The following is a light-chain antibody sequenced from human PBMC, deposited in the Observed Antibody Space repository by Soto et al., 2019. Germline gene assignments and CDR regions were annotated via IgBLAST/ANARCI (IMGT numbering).Light chain of an antibody. J-gene: IGLJ1*01. Sequence: QSALTQPASVSGSPGQSIAISCTGTSSDVGGYNYVSWHQQHPGKAPKVLISVVSNRPSGVSNRFSGSKSGNTASLTISGLQAEDEADYYCSSYRSGGTFVFGSGTKVIVL. CDR2: VVS. CDR1: SSDVGGYNY. CDR3: SSYRSGGTFV. V-gene: IGLV2-14*01.